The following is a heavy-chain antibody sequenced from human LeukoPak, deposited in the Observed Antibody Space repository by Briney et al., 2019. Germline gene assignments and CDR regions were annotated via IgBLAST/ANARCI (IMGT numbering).Heavy chain of an antibody. CDR3: ARGMFGGYCTDY. CDR1: GFTFSSYW. D-gene: IGHD3-3*01. CDR2: INSDGSST. Sequence: GGSLRLSCAASGFTFSSYWMHWVRQAPGKGLVWVSRINSDGSSTSYADSVKGRFTISRDNAKNTVYLQVNSLRAEDTAVYYCARGMFGGYCTDYWGQGTLATVSS. J-gene: IGHJ4*02. V-gene: IGHV3-74*01.